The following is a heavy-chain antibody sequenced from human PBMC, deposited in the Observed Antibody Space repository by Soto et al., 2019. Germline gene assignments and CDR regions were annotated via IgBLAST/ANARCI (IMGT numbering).Heavy chain of an antibody. CDR2: IYYSGST. D-gene: IGHD2-2*01. J-gene: IGHJ4*02. CDR3: AREGAQYCSSTSCSDY. CDR1: GGSISSSSYY. V-gene: IGHV4-39*02. Sequence: SETLSLTCTVSGGSISSSSYYWGWIRQPPGKGLEWIGSIYYSGSTYYNPSLKSRVTISVDTSKNQFPLKLSSVTAADTAVYYCAREGAQYCSSTSCSDYWGQGTLVTVSS.